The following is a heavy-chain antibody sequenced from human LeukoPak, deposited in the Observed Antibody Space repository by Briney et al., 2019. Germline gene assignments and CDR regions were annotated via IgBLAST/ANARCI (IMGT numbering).Heavy chain of an antibody. V-gene: IGHV3-30*18. Sequence: TGGSLRLSCAASGFTFSSYGMHRVRQAPGKGLEWVAVISYDGPNKYYADSVKGRFTISRDDSKSTLYLQMNSLRAEDTAVYYCAKEKLPSGYSFLTDYWGQGTLVTVSS. CDR1: GFTFSSYG. J-gene: IGHJ4*02. CDR2: ISYDGPNK. CDR3: AKEKLPSGYSFLTDY. D-gene: IGHD5-18*01.